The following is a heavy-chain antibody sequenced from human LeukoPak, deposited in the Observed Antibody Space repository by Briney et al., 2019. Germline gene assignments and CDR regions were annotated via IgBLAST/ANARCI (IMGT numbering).Heavy chain of an antibody. CDR3: ARQKSGGYFDY. D-gene: IGHD2-8*02. CDR2: INPTGGNT. CDR1: GYSFTSYY. V-gene: IGHV1-46*01. Sequence: GESLKISCKGSGYSFTSYYIHWVRQAPGQGLEWMGIINPTGGNTNYAQKFQGRVTMTRDTSTSTVYMELSSLRSEDTAVYYCARQKSGGYFDYWGQGTLVTVSS. J-gene: IGHJ4*02.